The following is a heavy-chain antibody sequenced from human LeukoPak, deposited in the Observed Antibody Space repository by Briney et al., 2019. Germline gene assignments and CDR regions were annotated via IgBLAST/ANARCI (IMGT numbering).Heavy chain of an antibody. CDR2: ISAYNGNT. CDR1: GYTFTGYY. V-gene: IGHV1-18*04. J-gene: IGHJ4*02. Sequence: VASVKVSCKASGYTFTGYYMHWVRQAPGQGLEWMGWISAYNGNTNYAQKLQGRVTMTTDTSTSTAYMELRSLRSDDTAVYYCARVIVTMVRGVIRSSYFDYWGQGTLVTVSS. D-gene: IGHD3-10*01. CDR3: ARVIVTMVRGVIRSSYFDY.